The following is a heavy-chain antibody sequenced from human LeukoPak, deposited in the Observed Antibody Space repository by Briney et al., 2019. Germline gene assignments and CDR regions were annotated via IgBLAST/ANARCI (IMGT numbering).Heavy chain of an antibody. J-gene: IGHJ4*02. Sequence: PSETLSPTCTVSGGSISSSSYYWGWIRQPPGKGLEWIGSIYYSGSTYYNPSLKSRVTISVDTSKNQFSLKLSSVTAADTAVYYCARVPVDRRRGDYWGQGTLVTVSS. CDR2: IYYSGST. D-gene: IGHD5-12*01. CDR3: ARVPVDRRRGDY. V-gene: IGHV4-39*07. CDR1: GGSISSSSYY.